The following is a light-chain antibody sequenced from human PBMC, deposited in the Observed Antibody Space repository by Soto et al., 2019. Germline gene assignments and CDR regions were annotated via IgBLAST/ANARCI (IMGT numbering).Light chain of an antibody. Sequence: VMTQTPLSLSVTTGQPASISCKYSQSLLRNNGNTSLYWYLQKPGQHPQPLIYEVSNRFSGVPDRFSGSGSGTDFTLKISRVEAEDVGVYYCKQSIQLPYTFGQGTKLEI. CDR3: KQSIQLPYT. V-gene: IGKV2D-29*01. CDR2: EVS. CDR1: QSLLRNNGNTS. J-gene: IGKJ2*01.